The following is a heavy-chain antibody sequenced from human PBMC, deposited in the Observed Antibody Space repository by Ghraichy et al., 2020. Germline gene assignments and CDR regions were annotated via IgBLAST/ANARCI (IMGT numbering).Heavy chain of an antibody. CDR1: GDSISRTSYY. D-gene: IGHD3/OR15-3a*01. Sequence: SETLSLTCTVSGDSISRTSYYWGWVRQPPGKGLEWIGSIYYGWTTTYNPSLQSRATISVDTSENQFSLKLTAVTAADTAMYYCTSPGYWTGYYYFDYWGPGTMVTVSS. J-gene: IGHJ4*02. CDR3: TSPGYWTGYYYFDY. CDR2: IYYGWTT. V-gene: IGHV4-39*01.